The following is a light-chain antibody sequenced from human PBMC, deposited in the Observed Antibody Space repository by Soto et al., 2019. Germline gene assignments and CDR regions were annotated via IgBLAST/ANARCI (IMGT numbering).Light chain of an antibody. CDR3: QQYGVSPT. V-gene: IGKV3-20*01. J-gene: IGKJ4*01. CDR1: QSVSSSY. CDR2: GAS. Sequence: GEGATLSCRASQSVSSSYLAWYQQKPGQAPRLPIYGASNRATGIPDRFSGSGSGTDFTLSISRLEPEDFAVYYCQQYGVSPTFGGGTKVDIK.